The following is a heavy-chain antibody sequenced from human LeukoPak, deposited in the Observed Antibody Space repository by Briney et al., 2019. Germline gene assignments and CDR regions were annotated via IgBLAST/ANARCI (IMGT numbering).Heavy chain of an antibody. D-gene: IGHD5/OR15-5a*01. CDR3: TRIVSTSTGLYRRSEY. Sequence: PGGSLTLSCAASGFTFSNAWMSWVRQAPGKGLEWVGRIKSKTDGETTDYAAPVKGRFTISRDDSKNTLYLQMNSLKTEDTAVYYCTRIVSTSTGLYRRSEYWGQGTLVTVSS. CDR1: GFTFSNAW. CDR2: IKSKTDGETT. J-gene: IGHJ4*02. V-gene: IGHV3-15*01.